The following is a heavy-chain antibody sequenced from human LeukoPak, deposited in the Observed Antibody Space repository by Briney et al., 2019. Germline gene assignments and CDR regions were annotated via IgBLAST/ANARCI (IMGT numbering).Heavy chain of an antibody. J-gene: IGHJ6*04. CDR3: AELGITMIGGV. CDR2: IYSGGST. V-gene: IGHV3-66*01. Sequence: TGGSLRLSCAAPEFSVGSNYMTWVRQAPGKGLEWVSLIYSGGSTYYADSVKGRFTVSRDNSKNTLYLQMNSLRAEDTAVYYCAELGITMIGGVWGKGTTVTISS. D-gene: IGHD3-10*02. CDR1: EFSVGSNY.